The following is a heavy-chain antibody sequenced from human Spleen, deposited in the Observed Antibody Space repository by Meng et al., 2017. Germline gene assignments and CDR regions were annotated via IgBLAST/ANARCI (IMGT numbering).Heavy chain of an antibody. CDR1: GDSVSNISTT. CDR3: ARTLTGTQQTDY. Sequence: SQTLSLTCAISGDSVSNISTTWNWIRQSPSRGLEWLGRTYYRSKWYHDYAVSVKNRITINPDTSKNQFSLQLNSVTPEDTAVYYCARTLTGTQQTDYWGQGTLVTVSS. D-gene: IGHD1/OR15-1a*01. V-gene: IGHV6-1*01. CDR2: TYYRSKWYH. J-gene: IGHJ4*02.